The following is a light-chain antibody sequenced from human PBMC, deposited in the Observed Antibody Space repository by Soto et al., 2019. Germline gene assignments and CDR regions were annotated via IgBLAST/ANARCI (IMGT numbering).Light chain of an antibody. CDR2: GAF. Sequence: EIVLTQSPGTLSLSPGERATLSCRASQSVSSTYLAWYQQRPGQAPRLLIYGAFNRATGIPDRFSGSGSGTDFTLPISRMEPEDFAVYYCQQCVSSPYTFGQGTRLEI. V-gene: IGKV3-20*01. CDR1: QSVSSTY. J-gene: IGKJ2*01. CDR3: QQCVSSPYT.